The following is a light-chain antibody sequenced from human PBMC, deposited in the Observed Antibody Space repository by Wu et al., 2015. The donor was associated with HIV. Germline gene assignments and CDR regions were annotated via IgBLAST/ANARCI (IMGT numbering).Light chain of an antibody. J-gene: IGKJ1*01. CDR3: QKYNSAPRM. Sequence: DIQMTQSPSSLSASVGDRVTITCRASQTISYYLAWYQQKPGRVPELLIYSASTLRPGVPSRFSGTGYGTEFTLTISSLQPEDAATYFCQKYNSAPRMFGQGTKVDIK. CDR1: QTISYY. CDR2: SAS. V-gene: IGKV1-27*01.